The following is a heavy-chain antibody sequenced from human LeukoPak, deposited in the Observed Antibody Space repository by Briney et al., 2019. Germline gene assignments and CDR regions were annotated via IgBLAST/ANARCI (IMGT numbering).Heavy chain of an antibody. D-gene: IGHD5-24*01. Sequence: GGSLRLSCAAPGFTFSNHWRHWVRQAPGEGLVWVSHINSDGSGTAYADSVKGRFTISRDNTKNTLYLQINSLRAENTAVYYCGRAGEGLQSYGFNIWGQGTKVTVSS. CDR2: INSDGSGT. V-gene: IGHV3-74*01. CDR3: GRAGEGLQSYGFNI. CDR1: GFTFSNHW. J-gene: IGHJ3*02.